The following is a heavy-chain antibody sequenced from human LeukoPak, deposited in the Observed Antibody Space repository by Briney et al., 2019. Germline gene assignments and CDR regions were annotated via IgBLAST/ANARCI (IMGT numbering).Heavy chain of an antibody. J-gene: IGHJ3*02. CDR1: GASISPDY. V-gene: IGHV4-59*01. CDR3: ARGLVGLTPHAGVFQI. Sequence: SETLSLTCTVSGASISPDYWSWIRQPPGKGLQFIGYIHYSGRTNYNPSLTSRVSISVDTSKNQFSLKLISVTAADTAVYYCARGLVGLTPHAGVFQIWGQGTKVTVSS. D-gene: IGHD1-26*01. CDR2: IHYSGRT.